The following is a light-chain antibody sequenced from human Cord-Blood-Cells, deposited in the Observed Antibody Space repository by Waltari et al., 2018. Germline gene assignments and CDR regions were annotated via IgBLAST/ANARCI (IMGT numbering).Light chain of an antibody. CDR3: AAWDDSLNGWV. V-gene: IGLV1-44*01. J-gene: IGLJ3*02. Sequence: QSVLTQPPSASGTPGQRVTISCSGSSSNIGSNTVNWYQQPPGTAPKLLIISNNQRPSGVPDRFSGSKSGTSASLAISGLQSEDEADYYCAAWDDSLNGWVFGGGTKLTVL. CDR2: SNN. CDR1: SSNIGSNT.